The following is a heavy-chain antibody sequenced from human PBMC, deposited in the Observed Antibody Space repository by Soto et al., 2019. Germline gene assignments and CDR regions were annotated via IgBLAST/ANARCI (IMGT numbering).Heavy chain of an antibody. CDR3: ARNILGGTTDY. D-gene: IGHD1-7*01. V-gene: IGHV1-24*01. Sequence: ASVKVSCKVSGYTLTELSMHWVRQAPGKGLEWMGGFDPEDGKTTSAQKFQGRVTVTEDTSTDTAYMELSSLTSEDTAIYYCARNILGGTTDYWG. CDR1: GYTLTELS. J-gene: IGHJ4*01. CDR2: FDPEDGKT.